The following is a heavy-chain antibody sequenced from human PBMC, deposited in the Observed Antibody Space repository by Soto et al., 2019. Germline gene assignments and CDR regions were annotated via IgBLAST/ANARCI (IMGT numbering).Heavy chain of an antibody. CDR3: ARVSGIYYYGMDV. CDR2: INHSGST. J-gene: IGHJ6*02. V-gene: IGHV4-34*01. CDR1: GGSFSGYY. Sequence: PSDTLSLTCAVYGGSFSGYYWSRIRQPPGKGLEWIGEINHSGSTNYNPSLKSRVTISVDTSKNQVSLKLSSVTAADTAVYYCARVSGIYYYGMDVWGQGTTVTVSS. D-gene: IGHD3-10*01.